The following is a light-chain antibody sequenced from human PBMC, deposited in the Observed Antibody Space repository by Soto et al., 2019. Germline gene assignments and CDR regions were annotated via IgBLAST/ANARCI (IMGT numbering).Light chain of an antibody. V-gene: IGKV3-11*01. CDR3: QQRSNWPWT. CDR2: DAS. J-gene: IGKJ1*01. Sequence: IVLTQSPATLSLSPGERATLSCRASQSVSSYLAWYQQKPGQAPRLLLYDASNRATGIPARFSGSGSGTDFALTISSLEPEDFAVDYCQQRSNWPWTFGQGTKVEIK. CDR1: QSVSSY.